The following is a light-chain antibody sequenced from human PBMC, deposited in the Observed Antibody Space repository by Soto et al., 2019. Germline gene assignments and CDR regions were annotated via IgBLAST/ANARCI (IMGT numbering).Light chain of an antibody. CDR1: QSVSIY. J-gene: IGKJ1*01. Sequence: DVQMTQSPSSLSASVGDRVTITCRASQSVSIYLNWYQQKPGKAPNLLISAASSLQNGVPSRFRGSGSGTDFTLTISGLQPEDFATYYCQQSYSTPPRTFGQGTKVDIK. CDR2: AAS. V-gene: IGKV1-39*01. CDR3: QQSYSTPPRT.